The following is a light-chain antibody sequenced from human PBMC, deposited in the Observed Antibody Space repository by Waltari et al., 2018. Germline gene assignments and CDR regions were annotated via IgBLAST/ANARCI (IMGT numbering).Light chain of an antibody. V-gene: IGLV1-44*01. CDR3: ASWDASLNGWV. CDR2: FTD. CDR1: LSHIGSNS. J-gene: IGLJ3*02. Sequence: QSVLTQPPPASGTPGQRVHIPCSGGLSHIGSNSVNWFQQLPGTAPRLFIYFTDQRPSGVPGRFSGSKSGTSASLAISGLQSGDEADYYCASWDASLNGWVFGGGTKLTVL.